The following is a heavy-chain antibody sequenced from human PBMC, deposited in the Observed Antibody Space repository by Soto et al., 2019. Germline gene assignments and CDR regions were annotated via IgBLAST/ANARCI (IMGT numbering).Heavy chain of an antibody. CDR3: ASGYHDSSGYSIDY. J-gene: IGHJ4*02. D-gene: IGHD3-22*01. V-gene: IGHV1-69*01. Sequence: QVQLVQSGAEVKKPGSSVKVSCKSSGGTFSSFAFSWVRQAPGEGLEWMGGLVVILGSTNYAQKFEGRVTITADEGSSTAYMEVSGLRSEDTAVYFCASGYHDSSGYSIDYWGQGTQVTVST. CDR1: GGTFSSFA. CDR2: LVVILGST.